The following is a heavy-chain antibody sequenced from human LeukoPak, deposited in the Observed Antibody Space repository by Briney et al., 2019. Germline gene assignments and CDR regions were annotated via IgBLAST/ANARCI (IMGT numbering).Heavy chain of an antibody. CDR2: IYYSGST. V-gene: IGHV4-59*01. Sequence: ASETLSLTCTVSGGSISSYDWSWIRQPPGKGLEWIGYIYYSGSTNYNPSLKSRVTISVDTSKNQFSLKLSSVTAADTAVYYCASSTLYSSSFDYWGQGTLVTVSS. J-gene: IGHJ4*02. D-gene: IGHD6-13*01. CDR3: ASSTLYSSSFDY. CDR1: GGSISSYD.